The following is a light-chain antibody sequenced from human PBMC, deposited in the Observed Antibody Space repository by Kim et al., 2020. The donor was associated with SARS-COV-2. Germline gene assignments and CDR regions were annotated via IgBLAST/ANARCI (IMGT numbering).Light chain of an antibody. CDR1: QSISSY. J-gene: IGKJ5*01. CDR3: QQTYSFPQIT. V-gene: IGKV1-39*01. CDR2: AAS. Sequence: SVGDRVTISCRESQSISSYVNWYQHKAGKAPKLRIYAASSLQSGVPSRFSGSGSGTDFTLTISSLQPEDFATYSCQQTYSFPQITFGQGTRLEIK.